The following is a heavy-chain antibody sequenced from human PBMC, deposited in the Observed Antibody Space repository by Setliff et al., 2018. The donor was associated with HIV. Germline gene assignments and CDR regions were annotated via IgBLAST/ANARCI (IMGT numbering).Heavy chain of an antibody. CDR1: GYSISSNDW. Sequence: SETLSLTCVVSGYSISSNDWWGWIRQSPGKGLEWIGYIYYSGSIYYNPSLKSRVTMSVDTSKNQFSLKLSSVTAADTAVYYCTRAEQQLPYYYYYYGMDVWGQGTTVTVSS. CDR3: TRAEQQLPYYYYYYGMDV. CDR2: IYYSGSI. D-gene: IGHD6-13*01. V-gene: IGHV4-28*05. J-gene: IGHJ6*02.